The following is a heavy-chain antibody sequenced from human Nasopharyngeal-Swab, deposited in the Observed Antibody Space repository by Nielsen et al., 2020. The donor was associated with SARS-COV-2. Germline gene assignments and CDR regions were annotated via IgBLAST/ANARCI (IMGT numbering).Heavy chain of an antibody. Sequence: SETLSLTCAVYGGSFSGYYWSWIRQPPGKGLEWIGEINHSGSTNYNPSLKSRVTISVDTSKNQFSLKLSSVTAADTAVYYCARANRAGARIFGVVTHLDYWGQGTLVTVSS. J-gene: IGHJ4*02. CDR1: GGSFSGYY. V-gene: IGHV4-34*01. CDR2: INHSGST. CDR3: ARANRAGARIFGVVTHLDY. D-gene: IGHD3-3*01.